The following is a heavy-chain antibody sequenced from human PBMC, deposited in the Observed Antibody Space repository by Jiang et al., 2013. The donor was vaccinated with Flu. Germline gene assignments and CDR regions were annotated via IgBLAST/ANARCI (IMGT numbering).Heavy chain of an antibody. D-gene: IGHD3-22*01. CDR1: GYTFTNYA. J-gene: IGHJ6*02. Sequence: SCKASGYTFTNYAITWVRQAPGQGLEWMGWISTYNGNTNYPQKLQGRVTMTTDTSTSTAYMELGSLISDDTALYYCATLYDTSGPGGMDVWGQGTTVTVSS. CDR2: ISTYNGNT. V-gene: IGHV1-18*01. CDR3: ATLYDTSGPGGMDV.